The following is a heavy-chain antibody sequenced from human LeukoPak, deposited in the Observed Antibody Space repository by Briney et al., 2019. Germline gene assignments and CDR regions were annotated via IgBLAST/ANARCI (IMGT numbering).Heavy chain of an antibody. D-gene: IGHD2-15*01. CDR3: AGSYCSGGSCYLQP. V-gene: IGHV1-2*02. Sequence: ASVKVSCKASGYTFTGYYMHWARQAPGQGLEWMGWINPNSGGTNYAQKFQGRVTMTRDTSISTAYMELSRLRSDDTAVYYCAGSYCSGGSCYLQPWGQGTLVTVSS. CDR1: GYTFTGYY. J-gene: IGHJ5*02. CDR2: INPNSGGT.